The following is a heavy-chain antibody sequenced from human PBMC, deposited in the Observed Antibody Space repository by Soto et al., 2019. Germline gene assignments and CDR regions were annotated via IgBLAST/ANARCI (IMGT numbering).Heavy chain of an antibody. D-gene: IGHD3-3*01. CDR2: MNPNSGIT. CDR1: GYTFTSYD. Sequence: ASVKVSCKASGYTFTSYDINWVRQATGQGLEWMGWMNPNSGITGYAQKFQVRVTMTRNTSISTAYMELSSLRSEDTAVYYCAREYDFWSGYYSGYYYYYMDVWGKGTTVTVSS. J-gene: IGHJ6*03. CDR3: AREYDFWSGYYSGYYYYYMDV. V-gene: IGHV1-8*01.